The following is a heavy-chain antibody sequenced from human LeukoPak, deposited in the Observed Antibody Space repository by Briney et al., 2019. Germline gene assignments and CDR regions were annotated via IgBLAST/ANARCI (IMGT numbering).Heavy chain of an antibody. CDR2: INPNSGGT. CDR1: GYTFTSYY. J-gene: IGHJ4*02. V-gene: IGHV1-2*02. CDR3: ATSSGWKSNIDY. D-gene: IGHD6-19*01. Sequence: ASVKVSCKASGYTFTSYYMHWVRQAPGQGLEWMGWINPNSGGTNYAQKFQGRVTMTRDTSISTAYMELSRLRSDDTAVFYCATSSGWKSNIDYWGRGTLVTVSS.